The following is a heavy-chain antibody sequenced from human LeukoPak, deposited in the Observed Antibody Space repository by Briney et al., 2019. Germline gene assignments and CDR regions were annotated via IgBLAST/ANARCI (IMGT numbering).Heavy chain of an antibody. CDR1: GFTFSSYG. Sequence: GGSLRLSCAASGFTFSSYGMHWVRQAPGKGLEWVAVISYDGSNKYYADSVKGRFTISRDNSKNTLYLQMNSLRAEDTAVYYCAKVGGYYDYVWGSYRYTVLDYWGQGTLVTVSS. V-gene: IGHV3-30*18. J-gene: IGHJ4*02. CDR3: AKVGGYYDYVWGSYRYTVLDY. D-gene: IGHD3-16*02. CDR2: ISYDGSNK.